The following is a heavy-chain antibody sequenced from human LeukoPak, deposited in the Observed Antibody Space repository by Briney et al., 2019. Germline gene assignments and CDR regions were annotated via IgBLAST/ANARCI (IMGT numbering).Heavy chain of an antibody. V-gene: IGHV3-30*18. CDR3: AKGSDDSSGYPNVFDY. CDR1: GFTFSSYG. CDR2: ISYDGSNK. Sequence: PGRSLRLSCAASGFTFSSYGMHWVRQAPGKGLEWVAVISYDGSNKYYADSVKGRFTISRDNSKNMLYLQMNSLRAEDTAVYYCAKGSDDSSGYPNVFDYWGQGTLVTVSS. D-gene: IGHD3-22*01. J-gene: IGHJ4*02.